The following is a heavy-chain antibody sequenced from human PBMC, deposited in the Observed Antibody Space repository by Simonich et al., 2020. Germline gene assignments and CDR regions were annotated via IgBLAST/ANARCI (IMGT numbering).Heavy chain of an antibody. CDR3: ARGGYSGSYNWFDP. J-gene: IGHJ5*02. Sequence: EVQLVESGGGLVQPGGSLRLSCAASGFTFSRYDMHWVRQATGKGLVEVSDIGTAVDKYYPGSVKGRFTISRENAKNSLYLQMNSLRAGDTAVYYCARGGYSGSYNWFDPWGQGTLVTVSS. V-gene: IGHV3-13*01. CDR2: IGTAVDK. CDR1: GFTFSRYD. D-gene: IGHD1-26*01.